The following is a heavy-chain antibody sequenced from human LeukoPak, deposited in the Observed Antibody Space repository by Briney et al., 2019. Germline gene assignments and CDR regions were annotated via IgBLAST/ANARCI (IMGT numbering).Heavy chain of an antibody. CDR1: GGYLSSYY. V-gene: IGHV4-59*12. CDR3: ARASYRSNY. D-gene: IGHD2-2*01. CDR2: IYYSGST. J-gene: IGHJ4*02. Sequence: SETLSLTCSVSGGYLSSYYWSWIRQPPGKGLEWIGYIYYSGSTNYNPSLKSRVTISVDTSKNQFSLKLSSVTAADTAVYYCARASYRSNYWGQGTLVTVSS.